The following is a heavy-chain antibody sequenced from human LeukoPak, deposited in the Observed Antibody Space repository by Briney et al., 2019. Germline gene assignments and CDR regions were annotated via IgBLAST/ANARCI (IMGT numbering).Heavy chain of an antibody. J-gene: IGHJ3*02. CDR2: IYHSGST. CDR1: GYSISSGYY. CDR3: ARLHLLSDYGDQNAFDI. D-gene: IGHD4-17*01. Sequence: KPSETLSLTCAVSGYSISSGYYWGWIRQPPGKGLEWIGSIYHSGSTYYNPSLESRVTISVDTSKNQFSLKLSSVTAADTVVYYCARLHLLSDYGDQNAFDIWGQGTMVTVSS. V-gene: IGHV4-38-2*01.